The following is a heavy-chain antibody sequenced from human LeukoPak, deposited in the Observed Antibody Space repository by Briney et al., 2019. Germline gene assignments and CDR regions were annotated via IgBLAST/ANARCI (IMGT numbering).Heavy chain of an antibody. CDR2: IWYDGSNK. J-gene: IGHJ6*02. CDR3: ASDRLGYDILTGYSDYYAMDV. V-gene: IGHV3-33*01. Sequence: GGSLRLSCAASGFSFRSYGMHWVRQAPGKGLEWVAVIWYDGSNKYYADSVKGRFTISRDSSKNTMYLQMNSLRAEDTAVYYCASDRLGYDILTGYSDYYAMDVWGQGTTVTVSS. CDR1: GFSFRSYG. D-gene: IGHD3-9*01.